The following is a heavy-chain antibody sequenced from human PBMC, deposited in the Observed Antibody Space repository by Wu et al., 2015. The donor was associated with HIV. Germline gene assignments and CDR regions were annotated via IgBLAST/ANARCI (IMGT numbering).Heavy chain of an antibody. CDR1: GYTFTSYG. Sequence: QVQLVQSGAEVKKPGASVKVSCKASGYTFTSYGISWVRQAPGQGLEWMGWISAYNGNTNYAQKLQGRVTMTTDTSTSTAYMELRSLRSDDTAVYYCASSNYDILTGYYTANAFDIWGQGTMVTVSS. CDR2: ISAYNGNT. D-gene: IGHD3-9*01. J-gene: IGHJ3*02. V-gene: IGHV1-18*01. CDR3: ASSNYDILTGYYTANAFDI.